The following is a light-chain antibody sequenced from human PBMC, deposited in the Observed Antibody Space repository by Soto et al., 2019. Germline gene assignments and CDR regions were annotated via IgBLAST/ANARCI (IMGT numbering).Light chain of an antibody. CDR2: AAS. CDR3: QQTYSSPWT. J-gene: IGKJ1*01. V-gene: IGKV1-39*01. Sequence: IQMTQSPSPLPASIGDRVTITCRASQTINRYLSWYQQKPGKAPNLLISAASTLQAGVPSRFSGSESGTEFTLTISSLQPEDFATYHCQQTYSSPWTFGQGTKVDIK. CDR1: QTINRY.